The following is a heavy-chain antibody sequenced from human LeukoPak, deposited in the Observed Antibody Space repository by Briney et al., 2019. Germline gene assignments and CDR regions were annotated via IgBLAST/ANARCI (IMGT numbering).Heavy chain of an antibody. CDR3: ARVSGYCSDGVCRFDY. CDR1: GGSSIGYS. J-gene: IGHJ4*02. D-gene: IGHD2-8*01. CDR2: IDDSGTT. Sequence: SETLSLTCAVYGGSSIGYSWSWVRQPPGKGLEWIGEIDDSGTTNYRPSLKSRVTISVDTSKNQLSLKVTSVTAADTAVYYCARVSGYCSDGVCRFDYRGQGTLVTVSS. V-gene: IGHV4-34*01.